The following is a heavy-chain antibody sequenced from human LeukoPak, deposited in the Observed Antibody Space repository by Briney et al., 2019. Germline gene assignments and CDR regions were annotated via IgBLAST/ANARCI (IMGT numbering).Heavy chain of an antibody. CDR1: GGSISSYY. J-gene: IGHJ5*02. CDR2: IYYSGST. Sequence: SETLSLTCTVSGGSISSYYWSWIRQPPEKGLEWIGYIYYSGSTNYSPSLKSRVTISVDTSKNQFSLKLSSVTAADTAVYYCARDSYYSFDPWGQGTLVTVSS. D-gene: IGHD1-26*01. CDR3: ARDSYYSFDP. V-gene: IGHV4-59*01.